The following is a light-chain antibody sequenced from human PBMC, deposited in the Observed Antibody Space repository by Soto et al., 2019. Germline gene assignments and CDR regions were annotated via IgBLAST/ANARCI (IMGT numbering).Light chain of an antibody. CDR1: QSVSSY. V-gene: IGKV3-11*01. CDR2: DAS. CDR3: QQRSNWPWT. J-gene: IGKJ1*01. Sequence: EIVLTQSPATLSLSPGERATLSCRASQSVSSYLAWYQQKPGHAPRLLIYDASNRVTGIPARFSGSGSGTDFTLTISSLEPEDFAVYYCQQRSNWPWTFGQGTKVEIK.